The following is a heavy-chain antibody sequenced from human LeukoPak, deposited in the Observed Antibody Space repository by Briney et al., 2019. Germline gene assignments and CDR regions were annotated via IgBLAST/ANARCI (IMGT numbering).Heavy chain of an antibody. CDR2: IFSGGTT. CDR3: ARVIWYCNSVRCSEYYFAF. D-gene: IGHD2/OR15-2a*01. Sequence: GGSLRLSCAASGFTVSSNYMSWVRQAPGKGLEWVSVIFSGGTTYYADSVKGRFTISRDNSKNTLYLQMNSLRAEDTAVYYCARVIWYCNSVRCSEYYFAFWGQGTLVTVSS. CDR1: GFTVSSNY. J-gene: IGHJ4*02. V-gene: IGHV3-53*01.